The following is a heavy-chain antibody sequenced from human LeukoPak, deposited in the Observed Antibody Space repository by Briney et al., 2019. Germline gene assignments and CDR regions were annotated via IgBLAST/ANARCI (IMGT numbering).Heavy chain of an antibody. V-gene: IGHV3-21*01. CDR1: GFTFSSYS. CDR3: ARDYYGSGSYYYYYYGMDV. J-gene: IGHJ6*02. Sequence: PGGSLRLSCAASGFTFSSYSMNWVRQAPGKGLEWVSSISSSSSYIYYADPVKGRFTISRDNAKNSLYLQMNSLRAEDTAVYYCARDYYGSGSYYYYYYGMDVWGQGTTVTVSS. D-gene: IGHD3-10*01. CDR2: ISSSSSYI.